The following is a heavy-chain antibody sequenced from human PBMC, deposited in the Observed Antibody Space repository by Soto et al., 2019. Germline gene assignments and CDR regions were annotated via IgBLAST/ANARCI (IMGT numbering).Heavy chain of an antibody. V-gene: IGHV4-30-4*01. D-gene: IGHD3-22*01. CDR2: IYYSGGT. CDR3: ATSDSGYYHLDY. J-gene: IGHJ4*02. CDR1: GGSISSGDYY. Sequence: QVQLQESGPGLVKPSQTLSLTCTVSGGSISSGDYYWSWIRQPPGKGLEWIGYIYYSGGTYYNPSLQGRVTISVHTSKNQFSLKLSSVTAADTAVYYCATSDSGYYHLDYWGQGTLVTVSS.